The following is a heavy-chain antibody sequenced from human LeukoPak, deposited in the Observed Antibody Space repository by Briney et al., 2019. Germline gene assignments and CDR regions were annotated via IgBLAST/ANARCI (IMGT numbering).Heavy chain of an antibody. CDR3: ARGDSYGYWGSPNYYYYMDV. J-gene: IGHJ6*03. D-gene: IGHD5-18*01. CDR2: IIPIFGTA. CDR1: GGTFSSYA. Sequence: VKVSCKASGGTFSSYAISWVRQAPGQGLEWMGGIIPIFGTANYAQKFQGRATITTDESTSTAYMELSSLRSEDTAVYYCARGDSYGYWGSPNYYYYMDVWGKGTTVTVSS. V-gene: IGHV1-69*05.